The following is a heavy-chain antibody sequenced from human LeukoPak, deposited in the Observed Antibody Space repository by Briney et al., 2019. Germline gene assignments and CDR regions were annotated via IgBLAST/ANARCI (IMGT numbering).Heavy chain of an antibody. CDR1: GFTLSSYA. V-gene: IGHV3-23*01. CDR2: ISGIGGST. Sequence: RRSLRPSCAASGFTLSSYALSWVRQAAGKGREWVSAISGIGGSTYYADSVKGRFTISRDNSKNTLYLQMNSLRAEDTAVYYCSKDRRYSSSWFSYWGQGTLVTVSS. D-gene: IGHD6-13*01. CDR3: SKDRRYSSSWFSY. J-gene: IGHJ4*02.